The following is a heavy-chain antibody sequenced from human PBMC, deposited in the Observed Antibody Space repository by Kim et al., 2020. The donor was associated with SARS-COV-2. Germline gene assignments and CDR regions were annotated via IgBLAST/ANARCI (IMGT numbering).Heavy chain of an antibody. D-gene: IGHD6-13*01. J-gene: IGHJ4*02. CDR1: GYTFSSYA. CDR2: ITAGNGNT. CDR3: ARYTAAFRRKGYFDY. V-gene: IGHV1-3*01. Sequence: ASVKVSCKASGYTFSSYAIHWVRQAPGQRPEWMGWITAGNGNTKYVEEFQGRITIARDTSARTAYMELSSLRSEDTAVYYCARYTAAFRRKGYFDYWGQGSLVMVSS.